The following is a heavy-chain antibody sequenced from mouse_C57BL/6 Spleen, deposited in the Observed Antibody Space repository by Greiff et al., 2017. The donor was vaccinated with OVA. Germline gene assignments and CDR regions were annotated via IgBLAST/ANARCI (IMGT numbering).Heavy chain of an antibody. D-gene: IGHD2-2*01. V-gene: IGHV1-82*01. J-gene: IGHJ4*01. Sequence: QVQLKESGPELVKPGASVKISCKASGYAFSSSWMNWVKQRPGKGLEWIGRIYPGDGDTNYNGKFTGKATLTADKSSGTAYMQLSSLTSEDSAVYFCARSPYGYDDAMDYWGQGTSVTVSS. CDR2: IYPGDGDT. CDR3: ARSPYGYDDAMDY. CDR1: GYAFSSSW.